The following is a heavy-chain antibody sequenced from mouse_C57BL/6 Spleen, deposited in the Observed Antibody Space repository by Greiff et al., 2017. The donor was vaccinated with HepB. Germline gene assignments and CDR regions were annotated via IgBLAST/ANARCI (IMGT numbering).Heavy chain of an antibody. V-gene: IGHV5-17*01. D-gene: IGHD1-1*01. J-gene: IGHJ2*01. CDR1: GFTFSDYG. CDR2: ISSGSSTI. CDR3: ANYYGSSYGYFDY. Sequence: EVQVVESGGGLVKPGGSLKLSCAASGFTFSDYGMHWVRQAPEKGLEWVAYISSGSSTIYYADTVKGRFTISRDNAKNTLFLPMTSLRSEDTAMYYCANYYGSSYGYFDYWGQGTTLTVSS.